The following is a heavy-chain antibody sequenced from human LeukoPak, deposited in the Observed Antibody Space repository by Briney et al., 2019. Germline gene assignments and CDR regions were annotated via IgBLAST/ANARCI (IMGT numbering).Heavy chain of an antibody. J-gene: IGHJ4*02. CDR3: AKVDVPYCSSTSCYPYFDY. V-gene: IGHV3-23*01. D-gene: IGHD2-2*01. Sequence: GGSLRLSCAASAFSLSAYNMNWVRQAPGKGLEWVSAISGSGGSTYYADSVKGRFTISRDNSKNTLYLQMNSLRAEDTAVYYCAKVDVPYCSSTSCYPYFDYWGQGTLVTVSS. CDR1: AFSLSAYN. CDR2: ISGSGGST.